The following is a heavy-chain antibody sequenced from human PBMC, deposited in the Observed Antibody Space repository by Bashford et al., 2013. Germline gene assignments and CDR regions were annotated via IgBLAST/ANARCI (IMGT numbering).Heavy chain of an antibody. V-gene: IGHV3-23*01. J-gene: IGHJ3*02. D-gene: IGHD3-22*01. CDR2: ISGRGVST. Sequence: VRQAPGKGLEWVSGISGRGVSTFYADSVKGRFTISRDNSRNTVYLQMNSLRAEDTALYFCAKDLRAGFYYDSSGPFRGVFDIWGQGTMVTVSS. CDR3: AKDLRAGFYYDSSGPFRGVFDI.